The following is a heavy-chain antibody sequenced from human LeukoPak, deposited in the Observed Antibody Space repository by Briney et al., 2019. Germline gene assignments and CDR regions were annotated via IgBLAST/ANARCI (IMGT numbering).Heavy chain of an antibody. CDR1: GYSFNRYG. V-gene: IGHV1-18*01. CDR2: INTHSGNT. Sequence: ASVKVSCKASGYSFNRYGINWVRHAPGQGLGWMGWINTHSGNTNYAQKFQGRVTMTTDTSTSTAYMELKSLRSDDTAVYYCARGVGIAAVGSFYYYMDVRGKGTTVTVSS. D-gene: IGHD6-13*01. J-gene: IGHJ6*03. CDR3: ARGVGIAAVGSFYYYMDV.